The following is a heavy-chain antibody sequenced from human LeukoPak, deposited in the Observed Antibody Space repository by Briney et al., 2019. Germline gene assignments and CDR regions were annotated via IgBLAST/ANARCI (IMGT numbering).Heavy chain of an antibody. CDR2: ISSNGGST. D-gene: IGHD3-22*01. V-gene: IGHV3-64*01. Sequence: GGTLRLSCAASGFTFSSYAMHWVRQAPGKGLEYVSAISSNGGSTYYANSVKGRFTISRDNSKNTLYLQMGSLRAEDMAVYYCARGTAYYYDSSGTDVWGQGTTVTVSS. J-gene: IGHJ6*02. CDR1: GFTFSSYA. CDR3: ARGTAYYYDSSGTDV.